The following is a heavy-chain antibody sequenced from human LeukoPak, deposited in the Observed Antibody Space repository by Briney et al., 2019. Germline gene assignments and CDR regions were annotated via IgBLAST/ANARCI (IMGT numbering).Heavy chain of an antibody. J-gene: IGHJ4*02. D-gene: IGHD1-26*01. Sequence: GASVKVSCKASGGTFSSYAISWVRQAPGQGLEWMGRIIPILGIANYAQKFQGRVTITADKSTSTAYMELSSLRSEDTAVYYCARGHPPRSGSYLAYFDYWGQGTLVTVSS. V-gene: IGHV1-69*04. CDR2: IIPILGIA. CDR1: GGTFSSYA. CDR3: ARGHPPRSGSYLAYFDY.